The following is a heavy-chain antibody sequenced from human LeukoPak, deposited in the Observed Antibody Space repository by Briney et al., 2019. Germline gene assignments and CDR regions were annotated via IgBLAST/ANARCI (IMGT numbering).Heavy chain of an antibody. Sequence: SETLSLTCTVSGGSISSSSYYWGWIRQPPGKGLEWIGSIYYSGSTYYNPSLKSRVTISVDTSKNQFSLKLSSVTAADTAVYYCARVLPYGAAAGSTDYWGQGTLVTVSS. V-gene: IGHV4-39*07. J-gene: IGHJ4*02. CDR2: IYYSGST. D-gene: IGHD6-13*01. CDR3: ARVLPYGAAAGSTDY. CDR1: GGSISSSSYY.